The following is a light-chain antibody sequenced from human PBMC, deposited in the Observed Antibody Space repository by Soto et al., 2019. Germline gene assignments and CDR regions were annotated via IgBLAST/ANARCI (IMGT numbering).Light chain of an antibody. CDR3: YSYTSSSTYV. Sequence: QSALTQPPSVSGSPGQSVTISCTGTSSDVGGYNRVSWYQQPPGTAPKLVIYEVIHRPSGVPARFSGSKSGNTASLTISGLQAEDAADYYCYSYTSSSTYVFGTGTKLTVL. V-gene: IGLV2-18*02. CDR1: SSDVGGYNR. CDR2: EVI. J-gene: IGLJ1*01.